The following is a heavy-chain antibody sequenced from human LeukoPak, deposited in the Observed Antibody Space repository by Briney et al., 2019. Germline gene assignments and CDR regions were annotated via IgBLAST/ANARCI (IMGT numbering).Heavy chain of an antibody. CDR3: ARVTAVAAPSDY. V-gene: IGHV3-21*01. CDR2: ISSSSSYI. Sequence: GVTLRLSRAVCVYTLSRYSMNGVRGARGKGLEWGSSISSSSSYIYYADSVKGRLTISRDNAKNSLYLQMNSLRAEDTAVYYCARVTAVAAPSDYWGQGTLVTVSS. CDR1: VYTLSRYS. J-gene: IGHJ4*02. D-gene: IGHD6-19*01.